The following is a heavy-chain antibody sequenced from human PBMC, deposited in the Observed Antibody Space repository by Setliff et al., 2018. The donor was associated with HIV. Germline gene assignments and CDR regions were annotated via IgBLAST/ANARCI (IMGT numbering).Heavy chain of an antibody. J-gene: IGHJ4*02. CDR1: GGSVGSGSYY. V-gene: IGHV4-61*01. CDR3: ARDPNTGWYYLDF. D-gene: IGHD6-19*01. Sequence: SETLSLTCSVSGGSVGSGSYYWSWIRQPPGKGLEWIGYINKSGSSIYNPSLKSRLTMSVDSSGNQFSLTLTSVTAADTAVYYCARDPNTGWYYLDFWGPGALVTVSS. CDR2: INKSGSS.